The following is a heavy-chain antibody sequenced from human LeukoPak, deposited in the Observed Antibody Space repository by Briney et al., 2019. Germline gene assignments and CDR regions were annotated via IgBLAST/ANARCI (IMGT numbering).Heavy chain of an antibody. V-gene: IGHV3-30*03. CDR1: GFTLSSYG. CDR2: ISYDGSNK. CDR3: ASDSSFDI. Sequence: GGSLRLSCAASGFTLSSYGMHWVRQAPGKGLEWVTVISYDGSNKYYADSVKGRFTISRDNSKNTLYLQMNSLRAEDTAVYYCASDSSFDIWGQGTMVTVSS. J-gene: IGHJ3*02.